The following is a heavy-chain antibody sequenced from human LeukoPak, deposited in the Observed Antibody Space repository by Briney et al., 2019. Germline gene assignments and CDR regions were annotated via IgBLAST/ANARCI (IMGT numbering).Heavy chain of an antibody. CDR1: GFTFSSYS. Sequence: GGSLRLSCAASGFTFSSYSMNWVRQAQGKGLEWVSSISSSSSYIYYADSVKGRFTISRDNAKNSLYLQMNSLRAEDTAVYYCARDGNELLLRNWFDPWGQGTLVTVSS. CDR2: ISSSSSYI. J-gene: IGHJ5*02. CDR3: ARDGNELLLRNWFDP. D-gene: IGHD3-10*01. V-gene: IGHV3-21*01.